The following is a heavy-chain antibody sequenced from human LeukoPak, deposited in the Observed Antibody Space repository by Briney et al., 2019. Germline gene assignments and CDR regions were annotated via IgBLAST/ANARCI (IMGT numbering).Heavy chain of an antibody. Sequence: GGSLRLSCAASGFTFTNAWMSWVRQAPGKGLEWVGRIKSKTDGGTTDYAAPVKGRFTISGDDSENTLYLQMNSLKTEDTAIYYCTSCNGGSCYFWRWGQGTLVTVSS. V-gene: IGHV3-15*01. J-gene: IGHJ4*02. D-gene: IGHD2-15*01. CDR1: GFTFTNAW. CDR2: IKSKTDGGTT. CDR3: TSCNGGSCYFWR.